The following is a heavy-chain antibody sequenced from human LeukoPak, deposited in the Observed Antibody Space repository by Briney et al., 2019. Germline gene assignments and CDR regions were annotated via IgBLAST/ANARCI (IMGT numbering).Heavy chain of an antibody. D-gene: IGHD2-15*01. J-gene: IGHJ5*02. V-gene: IGHV7-4-1*02. Sequence: ASVKVSCKASGYTFTGYYMHWVRQAPGRGLEWMGWINTNTGNPTYAQGFTGRFVFSLDTSVSTAYLQISSLKAEDTAVYYCARSGGGRPRWFDPWGQGTLVTVSS. CDR1: GYTFTGYY. CDR2: INTNTGNP. CDR3: ARSGGGRPRWFDP.